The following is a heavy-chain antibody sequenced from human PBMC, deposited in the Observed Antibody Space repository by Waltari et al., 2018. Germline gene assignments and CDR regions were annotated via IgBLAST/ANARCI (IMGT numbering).Heavy chain of an antibody. CDR3: ARHQTEGYSGYDYPLDY. Sequence: QLQLQESGPGLVKPSETLSLTCTVSGGSIRSSSYYWGWSRQPPGKGLEWIGSIYYSGSTYYNPSLKSRFTISVDTSKNQFSLKLSSVTAADTAVYYCARHQTEGYSGYDYPLDYWGQGTLVTVSS. CDR2: IYYSGST. V-gene: IGHV4-39*01. J-gene: IGHJ4*02. D-gene: IGHD5-12*01. CDR1: GGSIRSSSYY.